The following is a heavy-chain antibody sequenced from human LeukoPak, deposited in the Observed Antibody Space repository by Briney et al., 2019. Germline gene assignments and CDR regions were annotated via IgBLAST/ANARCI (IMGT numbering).Heavy chain of an antibody. CDR1: GYTFTSYG. CDR2: IIPILGIA. CDR3: ARTSYGSGSYPADFDY. Sequence: SVKVSCEASGYTFTSYGISWVRQAPGQGLEWMGRIIPILGIANYAQKFQGRVTITADKSTSTAYMELSSLRSEDTAVYYCARTSYGSGSYPADFDYWGQGTLVTVSS. V-gene: IGHV1-69*04. J-gene: IGHJ4*02. D-gene: IGHD3-10*01.